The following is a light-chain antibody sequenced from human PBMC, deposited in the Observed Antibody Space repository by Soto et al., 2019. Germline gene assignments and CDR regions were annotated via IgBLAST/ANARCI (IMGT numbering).Light chain of an antibody. V-gene: IGKV1-9*01. Sequence: DIQMTQSPSTLSASVGDTVTVTCRASQGISSYLAWYQQKPGKAPKLLISAASTLQSGVPSRFSGSGSGTEFTLTISSLQPEDFATYYCQQLNNYPRTFGQGTKVDI. J-gene: IGKJ1*01. CDR3: QQLNNYPRT. CDR2: AAS. CDR1: QGISSY.